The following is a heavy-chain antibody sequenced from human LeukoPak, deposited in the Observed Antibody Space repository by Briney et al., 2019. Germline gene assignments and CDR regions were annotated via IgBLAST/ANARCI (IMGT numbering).Heavy chain of an antibody. J-gene: IGHJ3*02. D-gene: IGHD1-1*01. Sequence: GGSLRLSCAASGFTFDDYAMHWVRQAPGKGLEWVSGISWNSGSIGYADSVKGRFTISRDNAKNSLSLQMNSLRAEDTAVYYCARTRGRGSGGHFDIWGQGTMVTVSS. V-gene: IGHV3-9*01. CDR3: ARTRGRGSGGHFDI. CDR2: ISWNSGSI. CDR1: GFTFDDYA.